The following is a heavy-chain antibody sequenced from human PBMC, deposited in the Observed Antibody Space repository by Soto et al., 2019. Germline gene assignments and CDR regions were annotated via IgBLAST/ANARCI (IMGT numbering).Heavy chain of an antibody. CDR3: ARDRDYYDSSGPPRYFDY. V-gene: IGHV3-30-3*01. Sequence: GALRLSCAASGFTFSGYAMHWVRQAPGKGLEWVALISYDGSNKYYADSVKGRFTISRDNSKNTLYLQMNSLRTGDTAVYYCARDRDYYDSSGPPRYFDYWGQGTLVTVSS. CDR1: GFTFSGYA. D-gene: IGHD3-22*01. J-gene: IGHJ4*02. CDR2: ISYDGSNK.